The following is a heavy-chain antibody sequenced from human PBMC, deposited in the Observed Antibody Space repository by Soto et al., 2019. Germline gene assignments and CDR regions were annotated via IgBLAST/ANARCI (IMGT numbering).Heavy chain of an antibody. J-gene: IGHJ6*02. CDR2: INSSSST. CDR3: ARDSGVDTAMVTNYYYYCMDV. Sequence: PGGSLRLSCAASGFTVSSNYMSWVRQAPGKGLEWVSVINSSSSTYYADSVKGRFTISRDNAKNSLYLQMNSLRAEDTAVYYCARDSGVDTAMVTNYYYYCMDVWGQGTTVTVSS. D-gene: IGHD5-18*01. CDR1: GFTVSSNY. V-gene: IGHV3-66*01.